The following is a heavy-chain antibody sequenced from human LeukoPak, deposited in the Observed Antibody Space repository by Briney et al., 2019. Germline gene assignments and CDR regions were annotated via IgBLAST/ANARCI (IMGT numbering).Heavy chain of an antibody. J-gene: IGHJ6*02. D-gene: IGHD3-16*01. CDR3: ASSGLSVLGRQGMDV. V-gene: IGHV1-18*01. CDR1: GYAFTSYG. Sequence: ASVKVSCKASGYAFTSYGISWVRQAPGQGLEWMGWISAYNGNTNYAQKLQGRVTMTTDTSTSTAYMELRSLRSDDTAVYYCASSGLSVLGRQGMDVWGQGTTVTVSS. CDR2: ISAYNGNT.